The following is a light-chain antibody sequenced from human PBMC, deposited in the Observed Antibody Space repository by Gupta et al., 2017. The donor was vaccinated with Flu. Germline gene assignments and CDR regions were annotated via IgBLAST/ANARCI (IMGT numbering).Light chain of an antibody. V-gene: IGKV1-27*01. CDR2: AAS. CDR3: QKYNSAPWT. CDR1: QGISNY. Sequence: PYSLSASVRDRVTITCRASQGISNYLAWYQQKPGKVPKLLTYAASTWQSGVPSRFSGSGSGTDFTLTIISLQPEDVATYYCQKYNSAPWTFGQGTKVEIK. J-gene: IGKJ1*01.